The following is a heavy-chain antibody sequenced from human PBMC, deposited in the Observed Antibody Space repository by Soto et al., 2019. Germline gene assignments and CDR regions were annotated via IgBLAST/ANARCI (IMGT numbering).Heavy chain of an antibody. D-gene: IGHD6-19*01. Sequence: QVQLVQSGAEVKKPGASVKVSCKTSGYPFTSYGINWVRQAPGQGPEWMGWISAYNGKTSYTQKFQGRVTMTTDTSTSTAYMELRSLRSDDTAVYYCARERLIAVTGPLHYWGQGTLVTVSS. CDR2: ISAYNGKT. V-gene: IGHV1-18*01. CDR3: ARERLIAVTGPLHY. J-gene: IGHJ4*02. CDR1: GYPFTSYG.